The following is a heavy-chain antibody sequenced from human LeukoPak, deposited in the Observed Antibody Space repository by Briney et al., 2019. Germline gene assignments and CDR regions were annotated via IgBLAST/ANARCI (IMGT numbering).Heavy chain of an antibody. Sequence: PGGSLRLSCAASGFTLSRYSMNWVRQTPGRGLEWVSSISGIGYNIYYADSVKGRFTISRDDAKNSLYLQMSTLRAEDTGVYYCARDMVEATTRGIDYWGQGTLVTVSS. CDR2: ISGIGYNI. CDR1: GFTLSRYS. J-gene: IGHJ4*02. CDR3: ARDMVEATTRGIDY. V-gene: IGHV3-21*06. D-gene: IGHD5-12*01.